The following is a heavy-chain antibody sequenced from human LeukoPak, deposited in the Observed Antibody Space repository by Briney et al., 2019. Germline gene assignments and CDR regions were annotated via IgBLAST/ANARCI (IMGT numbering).Heavy chain of an antibody. CDR1: GFTFSSYW. D-gene: IGHD2-8*02. J-gene: IGHJ5*02. V-gene: IGHV3-7*01. Sequence: GGSLRLSCAASGFTFSSYWMSWVSQAPGKGLEWVANIKEDGSEKYYVDSVKGRFTISRDNAKNSVYLQMNSLRAEDTALYYCVKDAGTAWGQGTLVTVSS. CDR3: VKDAGTA. CDR2: IKEDGSEK.